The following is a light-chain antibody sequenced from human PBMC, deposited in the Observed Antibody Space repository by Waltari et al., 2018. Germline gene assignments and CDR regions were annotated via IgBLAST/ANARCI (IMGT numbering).Light chain of an antibody. V-gene: IGLV2-14*01. J-gene: IGLJ3*02. CDR2: ETI. CDR1: SSDVGANKY. Sequence: QSALTHPASVSGSPGQSNTLSFTGTSSDVGANKYVSWYQHHPGKVPQLLIYETIHRPSGISNRFSGSKSGNTASLTITGIQAEDEADYYCNSYTSTTTWVFGGGTKLTVL. CDR3: NSYTSTTTWV.